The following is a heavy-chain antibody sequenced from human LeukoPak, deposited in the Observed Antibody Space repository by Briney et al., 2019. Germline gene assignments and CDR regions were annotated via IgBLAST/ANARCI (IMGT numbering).Heavy chain of an antibody. CDR2: IWYDGSNK. V-gene: IGHV3-33*06. D-gene: IGHD5-12*01. CDR3: AKDAGGKVATYHFDS. Sequence: GGSLRLFCAASGFTFSSYGMHWVRQAPGKGLEWVAVIWYDGSNKYYADSAKGRFTISRDNSKNTLHLQKKSLRAEDTAVYYCAKDAGGKVATYHFDSWGQGTLVTVSS. J-gene: IGHJ5*01. CDR1: GFTFSSYG.